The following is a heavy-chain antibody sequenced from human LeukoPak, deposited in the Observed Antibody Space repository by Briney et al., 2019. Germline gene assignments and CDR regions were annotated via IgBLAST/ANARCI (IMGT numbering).Heavy chain of an antibody. D-gene: IGHD3-3*01. CDR3: ARARDYDFLRRPNYFDY. V-gene: IGHV4-34*01. J-gene: IGHJ4*02. CDR1: GGSFSGYY. Sequence: PSETLSLTCAVYGGSFSGYYWSWIRQPPGKGLEWIGEINHSGSTNYNPSLKSRVTISVDTSKNQFSLKLSSVTAADTAVYYCARARDYDFLRRPNYFDYWGQGTLVTVSS. CDR2: INHSGST.